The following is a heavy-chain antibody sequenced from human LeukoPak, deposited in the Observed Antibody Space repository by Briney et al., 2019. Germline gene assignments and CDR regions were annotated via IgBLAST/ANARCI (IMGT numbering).Heavy chain of an antibody. Sequence: PSETLSLTCTVSGGSISSYYWSWIRQPPGKGLEWLGYISYSGSTNYNPSLKSRVTISVDTSKNQFSLKLSSVTAADTAVYYCARDFRTVQTGSHFDYWGQGTLVTVSS. J-gene: IGHJ4*02. CDR2: ISYSGST. CDR1: GGSISSYY. D-gene: IGHD2-15*01. V-gene: IGHV4-59*01. CDR3: ARDFRTVQTGSHFDY.